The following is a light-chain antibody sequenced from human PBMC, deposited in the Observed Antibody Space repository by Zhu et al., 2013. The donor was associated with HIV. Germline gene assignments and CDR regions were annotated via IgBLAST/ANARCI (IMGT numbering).Light chain of an antibody. J-gene: IGKJ4*01. CDR2: AAS. CDR1: QNINNL. Sequence: DIQMTQSPSSLSASVGGRVTITCRASQNINNLLNWYQQKPGKAPKVLIYAASSLQSGVPSRFSGSGSGTDFSLTISSLQPEDFATYYCQQSYSTLALSFGGGTKVEIK. CDR3: QQSYSTLALS. V-gene: IGKV1-39*01.